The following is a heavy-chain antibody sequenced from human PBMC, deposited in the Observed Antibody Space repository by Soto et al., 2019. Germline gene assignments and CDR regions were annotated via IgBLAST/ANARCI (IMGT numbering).Heavy chain of an antibody. CDR2: IYSGGYT. Sequence: EVQLVESGGGLIQPGGSLRLSCAVSGFTVSNNYMSWVRQAPGKGLEGVSVIYSGGYTAYGDSVKGRFTISRDNSKNTLYLQMKRRGPGDQAVFLCANTPGGGGYWGQGTLVTVSS. J-gene: IGHJ4*02. CDR3: ANTPGGGGY. D-gene: IGHD2-15*01. V-gene: IGHV3-53*01. CDR1: GFTVSNNY.